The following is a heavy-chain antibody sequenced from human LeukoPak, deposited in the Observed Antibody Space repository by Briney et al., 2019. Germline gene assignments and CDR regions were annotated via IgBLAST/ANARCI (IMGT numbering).Heavy chain of an antibody. CDR1: GFTFSSYG. V-gene: IGHV3-23*01. CDR3: AKEYRPTYYYYYMDV. D-gene: IGHD3-16*02. CDR2: ISGSGGST. J-gene: IGHJ6*03. Sequence: GGSLRLSCAASGFTFSSYGMSWVRQAPGKVLEWVSAISGSGGSTYYADSVKGRFTISRDNSKNTLYLQMNSLRAEDTAVYYCAKEYRPTYYYYYMDVWGKGTTVTISS.